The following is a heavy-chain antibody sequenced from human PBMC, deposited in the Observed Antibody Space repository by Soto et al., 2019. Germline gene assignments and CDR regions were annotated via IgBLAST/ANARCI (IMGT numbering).Heavy chain of an antibody. CDR3: ARRYGTAFDI. CDR1: RGSISSYY. Sequence: SETLSLTCTVSRGSISSYYWNWFRQPPGKGLEWIGYIYYSGTTYYNPSLKSRLTISIDTSKKQFSLRLTSVTAADTAVYYCARRYGTAFDIWGQGTMVTVSS. V-gene: IGHV4-59*08. J-gene: IGHJ3*02. D-gene: IGHD1-20*01. CDR2: IYYSGTT.